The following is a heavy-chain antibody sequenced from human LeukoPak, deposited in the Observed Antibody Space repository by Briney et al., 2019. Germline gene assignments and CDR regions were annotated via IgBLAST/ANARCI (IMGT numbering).Heavy chain of an antibody. J-gene: IGHJ3*02. D-gene: IGHD3-3*01. V-gene: IGHV1-69*16. CDR1: GGTFSSYT. Sequence: SVKVSCKASGGTFSSYTISWVRQAPGQGLEWMGRIIPILGIANYAQKFQGRVTITTDESTSTAYMELSSLRSEDTAVYYCARDRFSRIYDFWSGYTWDIWGQGTMVTVSS. CDR3: ARDRFSRIYDFWSGYTWDI. CDR2: IIPILGIA.